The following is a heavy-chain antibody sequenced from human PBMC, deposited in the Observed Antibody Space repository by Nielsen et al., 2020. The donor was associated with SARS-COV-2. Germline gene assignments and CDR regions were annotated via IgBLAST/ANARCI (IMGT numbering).Heavy chain of an antibody. CDR2: ISYDGSNK. J-gene: IGHJ4*02. CDR1: GFTFSSYA. Sequence: GGSLRLSCAASGFTFSSYAMHWVRQAPGKGLEWVAVISYDGSNKYYADSVKGRFTISRDNSKNTLYLQMDSLRAEDTAVYYCAGDITGTTPEYWGQGTLVSVSS. D-gene: IGHD1-7*01. V-gene: IGHV3-30*04. CDR3: AGDITGTTPEY.